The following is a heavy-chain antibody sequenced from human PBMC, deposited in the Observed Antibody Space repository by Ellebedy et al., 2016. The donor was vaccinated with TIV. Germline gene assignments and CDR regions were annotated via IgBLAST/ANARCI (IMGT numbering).Heavy chain of an antibody. CDR3: AKGVGLNSGFYFDY. J-gene: IGHJ4*02. D-gene: IGHD3-22*01. V-gene: IGHV3-7*03. Sequence: GGSLRLSCAASGFTFSSYWMSWVRQAPGKGLEWVANIKQDGSEKYYVDSVKGRFTISRDNAKNSLYLQMNSLRAEDTALYYCAKGVGLNSGFYFDYWGQGTLVTVSS. CDR2: IKQDGSEK. CDR1: GFTFSSYW.